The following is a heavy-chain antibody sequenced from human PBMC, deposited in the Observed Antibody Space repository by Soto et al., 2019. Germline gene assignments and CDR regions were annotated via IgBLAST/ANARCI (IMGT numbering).Heavy chain of an antibody. Sequence: ASVKVSCKASGYTFTSYGISWVRQAPGQGLEWMGWISAYNGNTNYAQKLQGRVTMTPATSTSTAYMELRSLRSDDTAVYYCARVGAIAAAGLGDYWGKGPLVTVPS. D-gene: IGHD6-13*01. J-gene: IGHJ4*02. CDR2: ISAYNGNT. CDR3: ARVGAIAAAGLGDY. CDR1: GYTFTSYG. V-gene: IGHV1-18*01.